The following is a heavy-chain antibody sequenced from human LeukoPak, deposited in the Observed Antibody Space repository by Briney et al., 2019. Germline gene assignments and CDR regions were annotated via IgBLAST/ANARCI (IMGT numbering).Heavy chain of an antibody. CDR3: ARGLRIINGLDV. CDR1: GYTLRDYY. Sequence: ASVKVSCKASGYTLRDYYIYWVRQAPGQGLEWLGWLNPHSGGTKYAQKFQGRVTLTSDTSISTAYMELSLLTSDDTAIYYCARGLRIINGLDVWGQGTTVIVSS. J-gene: IGHJ6*02. V-gene: IGHV1-2*02. CDR2: LNPHSGGT. D-gene: IGHD2-15*01.